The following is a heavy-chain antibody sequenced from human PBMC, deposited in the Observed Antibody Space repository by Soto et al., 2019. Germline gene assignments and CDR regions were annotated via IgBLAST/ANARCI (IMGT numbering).Heavy chain of an antibody. Sequence: PSETLSLTCTVSGGSISIGGYYWSWIRHHPGKGLEWIGYIYYSGSTYYNPSLKSRVTISVDTSKNQFSLKLSSVTAADTAVYYCARAPGAYGSDVYFDYWGQGTLVTVSS. D-gene: IGHD4-17*01. CDR1: GGSISIGGYY. V-gene: IGHV4-31*03. J-gene: IGHJ4*02. CDR2: IYYSGST. CDR3: ARAPGAYGSDVYFDY.